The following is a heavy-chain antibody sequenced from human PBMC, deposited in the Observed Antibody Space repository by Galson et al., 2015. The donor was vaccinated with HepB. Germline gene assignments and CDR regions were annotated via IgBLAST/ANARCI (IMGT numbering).Heavy chain of an antibody. V-gene: IGHV3-53*01. D-gene: IGHD6-13*01. Sequence: SLRLSCAASGFTVNSNYMSWVRQAPGKGLEWVSVIYSCGSTYYADSVKGRFTISRDNSKNTLYLQLNSLRVEDAAVYYCAKAGVAAAGASSFYMDVWGKGTTLTVSS. CDR1: GFTVNSNY. CDR3: AKAGVAAAGASSFYMDV. CDR2: IYSCGST. J-gene: IGHJ6*03.